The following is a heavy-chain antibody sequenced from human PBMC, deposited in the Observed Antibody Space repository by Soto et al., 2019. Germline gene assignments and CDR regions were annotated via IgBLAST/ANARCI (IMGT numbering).Heavy chain of an antibody. CDR3: ARGHCSGDTCYHIDY. J-gene: IGHJ4*02. D-gene: IGHD2-15*01. CDR2: ISGSGGST. Sequence: EVQLLDSRGGSVQPGGSLRLTCAASGFTFSTYVMRWVRQAPGKGLEWVSSISGSGGSTYYTDSVKGRFTISRDNSKNTLYLQMNSLRAEDTAVYFCARGHCSGDTCYHIDYCSQGTLVTVSS. CDR1: GFTFSTYV. V-gene: IGHV3-23*01.